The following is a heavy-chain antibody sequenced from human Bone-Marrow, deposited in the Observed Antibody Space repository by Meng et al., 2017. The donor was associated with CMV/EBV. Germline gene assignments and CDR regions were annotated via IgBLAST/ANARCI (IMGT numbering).Heavy chain of an antibody. CDR1: GGSISSSNW. Sequence: SETLSLTCAVSGGSISSSNWWSWVRQPPGKGLEWIGEIYHSGSTNYNPSLKSRVTISVDKSKNQFSLKLSPVTAADTAVYYCARGHGKKLGLYYYYYYGMDVWGQGTTVTVSS. CDR2: IYHSGST. J-gene: IGHJ6*02. V-gene: IGHV4-4*02. D-gene: IGHD7-27*01. CDR3: ARGHGKKLGLYYYYYYGMDV.